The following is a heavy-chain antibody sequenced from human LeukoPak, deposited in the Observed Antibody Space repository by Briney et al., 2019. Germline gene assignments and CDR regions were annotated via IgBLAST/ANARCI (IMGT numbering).Heavy chain of an antibody. J-gene: IGHJ4*02. CDR1: GYTFSDYH. V-gene: IGHV1-46*01. CDR2: IIPSGGST. D-gene: IGHD3-16*01. CDR3: ARDSYGSDC. Sequence: GASVKVSCKASGYTFSDYHMHWVRQAPGQGLEWMGRIIPSGGSTTYAQKFQGRVTMTRDMSTNTVYMELSSLRSEDTAVYYCARDSYGSDCWGQGTLVTVSS.